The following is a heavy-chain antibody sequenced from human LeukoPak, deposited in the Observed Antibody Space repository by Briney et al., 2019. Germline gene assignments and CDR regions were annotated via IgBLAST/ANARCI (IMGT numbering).Heavy chain of an antibody. CDR1: GGSISSYY. D-gene: IGHD3-22*01. CDR2: IYYSGST. V-gene: IGHV4-59*01. Sequence: PSETLSLTCTVSGGSISSYYWSWIRQPPGKGLEWIGYIYYSGSTNYNPSLKSRVTISVDTSKIQFSLKLSSVTAADTAVYYCAREINDDSSGYRSYYFDYWGQGTLVTVSS. J-gene: IGHJ4*02. CDR3: AREINDDSSGYRSYYFDY.